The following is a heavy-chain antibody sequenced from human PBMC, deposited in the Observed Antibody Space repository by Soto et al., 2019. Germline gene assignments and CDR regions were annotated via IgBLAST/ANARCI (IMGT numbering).Heavy chain of an antibody. CDR3: ARSVAFWSGNEPNNWFDP. J-gene: IGHJ5*02. V-gene: IGHV3-30*04. CDR1: GFTFSSYA. Sequence: PGGSLRLSCAASGFTFSSYALHWVCQAPGKGLEWVAVISYDGKKKFYADSVKGRLTISRDNSKNTLYLQLNSLRVEDTAVYYCARSVAFWSGNEPNNWFDPWGQGTLVTVSS. D-gene: IGHD5-12*01. CDR2: ISYDGKKK.